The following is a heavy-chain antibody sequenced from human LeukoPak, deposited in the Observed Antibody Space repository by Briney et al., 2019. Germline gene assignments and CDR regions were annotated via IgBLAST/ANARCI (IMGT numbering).Heavy chain of an antibody. Sequence: PGGSLRLSCAASGFTFSSYSMNWVRQAPGKGLEWVSSISSSSSYIYYADSVKGRFTISRDNAKNTLYLQMNSLRAEDTAVYYCAKDSADWYYYGSGNLFDPWGQGTLVTVSS. V-gene: IGHV3-21*04. CDR1: GFTFSSYS. D-gene: IGHD3-10*01. CDR2: ISSSSSYI. CDR3: AKDSADWYYYGSGNLFDP. J-gene: IGHJ5*02.